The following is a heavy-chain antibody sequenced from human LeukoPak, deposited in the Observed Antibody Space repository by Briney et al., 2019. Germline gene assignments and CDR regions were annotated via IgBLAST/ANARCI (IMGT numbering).Heavy chain of an antibody. D-gene: IGHD2-15*01. J-gene: IGHJ3*02. CDR3: ARVTTGYCSGGSCYPIDAFDI. CDR2: IDPSDSYT. Sequence: GESLQISCKGSGYSFTSYWISWVRQMPGKGLEWMGRIDPSDSYTNYSPSFQGHVTISADKSISTAYLQWSSLKASDTAMYYCARVTTGYCSGGSCYPIDAFDIWGQGTMVTVSS. CDR1: GYSFTSYW. V-gene: IGHV5-10-1*01.